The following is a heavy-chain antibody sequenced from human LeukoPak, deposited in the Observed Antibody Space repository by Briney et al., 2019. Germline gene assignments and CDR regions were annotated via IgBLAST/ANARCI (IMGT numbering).Heavy chain of an antibody. CDR3: ARADGYSSGWYFDH. J-gene: IGHJ4*02. V-gene: IGHV4-59*01. D-gene: IGHD6-19*01. Sequence: ASETLSLTCTVSGGSISSYYWSWNRQPPGKGLEWIGYIYYSGSTNYNPSLKSRVTLSLDTSKNQFSLELSAVTAADTAVYYCARADGYSSGWYFDHWGQGTLGTVSS. CDR1: GGSISSYY. CDR2: IYYSGST.